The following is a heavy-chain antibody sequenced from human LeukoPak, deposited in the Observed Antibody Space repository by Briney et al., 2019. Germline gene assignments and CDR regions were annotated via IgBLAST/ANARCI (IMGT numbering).Heavy chain of an antibody. CDR3: AREGSGWYGVFDY. CDR2: ISSNGGST. J-gene: IGHJ4*02. Sequence: GGSLRLSCAASGFTFSSCAMHWVRQAPGKGLEYVSAISSNGGSTYYANSVKGRFTISRDNSKNTLYLQMGSLRAEDMAVYYCAREGSGWYGVFDYWGQGTLVTVSS. CDR1: GFTFSSCA. V-gene: IGHV3-64*01. D-gene: IGHD6-19*01.